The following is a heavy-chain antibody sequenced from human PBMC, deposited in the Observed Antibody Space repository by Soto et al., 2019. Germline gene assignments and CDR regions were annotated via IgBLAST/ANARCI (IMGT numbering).Heavy chain of an antibody. D-gene: IGHD6-19*01. V-gene: IGHV3-33*01. CDR1: GFTFSSYG. J-gene: IGHJ6*02. Sequence: QVPLVESGGGVVQPGRSLRLSCAASGFTFSSYGMHWVRQAPGKGLEWVAVIWYDGSNKYYADSVKGRFTISRDNSKNTLYLQMNSLRAEDTAVYYCARDHRSGWYPYYYYGMDVWGQGTTVTVSS. CDR2: IWYDGSNK. CDR3: ARDHRSGWYPYYYYGMDV.